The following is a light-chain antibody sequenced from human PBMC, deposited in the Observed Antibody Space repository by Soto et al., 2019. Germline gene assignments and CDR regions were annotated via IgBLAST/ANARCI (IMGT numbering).Light chain of an antibody. CDR2: DVN. J-gene: IGLJ1*01. CDR1: SSDVGSFNR. V-gene: IGLV2-18*02. Sequence: QSALTQPPSVSGSPGQSVAISCTGTSSDVGSFNRVSWYQQSPGSVPKLMIYDVNNRPSGVPDRFSGSKSGNAASLTIYGLKAEDESDYYCSSFTSSDTYVFGTGTKLTVL. CDR3: SSFTSSDTYV.